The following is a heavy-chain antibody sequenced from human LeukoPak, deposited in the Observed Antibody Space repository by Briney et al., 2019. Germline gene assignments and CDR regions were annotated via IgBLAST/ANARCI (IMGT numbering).Heavy chain of an antibody. J-gene: IGHJ6*03. CDR2: IIPIFGTA. D-gene: IGHD3-10*01. CDR1: GGTFSSYA. CDR3: ARDSRLLWFGEQELYYYMDV. V-gene: IGHV1-69*13. Sequence: ASVKVSCKASGGTFSSYAISWVRQAPGQGLEWMGGIIPIFGTANYAQKFQGRVTITADESTSTAYMELSSLRSEDTAVYYCARDSRLLWFGEQELYYYMDVWGKGTTVTISS.